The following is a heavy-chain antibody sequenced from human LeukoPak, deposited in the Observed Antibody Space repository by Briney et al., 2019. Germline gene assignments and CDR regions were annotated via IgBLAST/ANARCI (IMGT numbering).Heavy chain of an antibody. J-gene: IGHJ4*02. CDR1: GYTFSSYG. CDR2: INPNNGGT. Sequence: ASVKVSCKASGYTFSSYGISWVRQAPGQGLEWMGWINPNNGGTIYAQKFRGRVTMTRDTSISTAYMELSSLRSDDTAVYYCARPLNDYTFDYWGQGTLVTVSS. V-gene: IGHV1-2*02. CDR3: ARPLNDYTFDY. D-gene: IGHD4-11*01.